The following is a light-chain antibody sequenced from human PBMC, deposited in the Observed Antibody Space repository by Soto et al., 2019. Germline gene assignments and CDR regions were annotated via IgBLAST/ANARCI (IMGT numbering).Light chain of an antibody. J-gene: IGKJ2*03. Sequence: IVLTQSPDTLSLSPGETATLSCRASHSLASNYLAWYQQRPGQAPRLLIYGASNRATGIPDRFSGSGSGTDVTVTITRLEPEDFAVYFCQQYGDTPPGSFGRGTKLEIK. V-gene: IGKV3-20*01. CDR2: GAS. CDR1: HSLASNY. CDR3: QQYGDTPPGS.